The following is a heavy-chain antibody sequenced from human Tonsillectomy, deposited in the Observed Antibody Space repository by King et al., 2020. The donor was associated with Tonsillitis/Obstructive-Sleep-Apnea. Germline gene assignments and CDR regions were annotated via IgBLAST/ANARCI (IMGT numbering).Heavy chain of an antibody. CDR3: AKDHCGSVSYYYSYYMDV. J-gene: IGHJ6*03. V-gene: IGHV3-23*04. CDR1: GFTFNSHA. CDR2: LSASGSST. D-gene: IGHD1-26*01. Sequence: VQLVESGGGLVQPGGSLRLSCAASGFTFNSHAMSWVRQAPGKGLEWVSALSASGSSTYYEDSVKGRFTISRDNSKNTLYLQLDSLRAEDTAVYYCAKDHCGSVSYYYSYYMDVWGKGTTVTVSS.